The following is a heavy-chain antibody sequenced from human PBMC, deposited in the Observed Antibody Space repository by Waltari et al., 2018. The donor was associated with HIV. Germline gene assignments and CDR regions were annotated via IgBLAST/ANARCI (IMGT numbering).Heavy chain of an antibody. CDR1: GFTFSRYW. Sequence: EVQLVESGGGLVQPGGSLRLSCAASGFTFSRYWMHWVRQAPGKGLVWVSRIKSEGSNTDYADSVSGRITISRDNAKNTLYLEMNRLRAEDTAVYYCARGLSLGDRYRIDYFHDWGQGALVTVSS. V-gene: IGHV3-74*01. CDR3: ARGLSLGDRYRIDYFHD. D-gene: IGHD4-17*01. CDR2: IKSEGSNT. J-gene: IGHJ4*02.